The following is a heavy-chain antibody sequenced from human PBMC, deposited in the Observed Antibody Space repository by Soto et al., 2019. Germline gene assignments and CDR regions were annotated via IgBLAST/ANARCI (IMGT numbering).Heavy chain of an antibody. Sequence: PSETLSLTCAVSGGSISSGGYSWSWIRQPPGKGLEWIGYIYHSGSTYYNPSLKSRVTISVDRSKNQFSLKLSSVTAADTAVYYRARIGGLHYYYGMDVWGQGTTVTVSS. V-gene: IGHV4-30-2*01. CDR2: IYHSGST. J-gene: IGHJ6*02. CDR1: GGSISSGGYS. CDR3: ARIGGLHYYYGMDV. D-gene: IGHD2-21*01.